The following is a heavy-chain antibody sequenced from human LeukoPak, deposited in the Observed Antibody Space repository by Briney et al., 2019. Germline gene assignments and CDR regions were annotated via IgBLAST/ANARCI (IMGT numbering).Heavy chain of an antibody. D-gene: IGHD6-13*01. CDR1: GFTFSSYA. Sequence: GGSLRLSCAASGFTFSSYAMSWVRQAPGKGLEWVSAISGSGDSTYYGDSVKGRFTISRDNSKNTLYLQMNSLRAEDTAVYYCAKTRPLDSSSWSHGDYWGQGTLVTISS. CDR3: AKTRPLDSSSWSHGDY. J-gene: IGHJ4*02. V-gene: IGHV3-23*01. CDR2: ISGSGDST.